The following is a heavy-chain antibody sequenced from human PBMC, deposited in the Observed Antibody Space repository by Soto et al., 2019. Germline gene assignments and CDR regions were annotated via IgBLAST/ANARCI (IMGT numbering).Heavy chain of an antibody. CDR2: MIPIFGTA. Sequence: QVQLVQSGAEVKKPGASVKVSCKASGGTFSSYAISWVRQAPGQGLEWMGGMIPIFGTANYAQKFQGRVTITGDESTSTAYMELSSLRSEDPAEYYCADYNWVRGVIIPTGWYFDYWGQGTLVTVSS. CDR1: GGTFSSYA. D-gene: IGHD3-10*01. J-gene: IGHJ4*02. V-gene: IGHV1-69*01. CDR3: ADYNWVRGVIIPTGWYFDY.